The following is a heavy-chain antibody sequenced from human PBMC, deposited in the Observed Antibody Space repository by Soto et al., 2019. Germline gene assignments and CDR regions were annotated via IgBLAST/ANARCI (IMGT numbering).Heavy chain of an antibody. V-gene: IGHV4-30-2*01. Sequence: PSETKSLTCSVSGVSLISDGYSWIWIRQPPGKGLQWIGHIYEGGNTYYTPSLESRVAISTDKSKNQFSLRLSSVTAADTAVYYCVRRSPEDAFDIWGQGTMVTVSS. CDR1: GVSLISDGYS. CDR2: IYEGGNT. J-gene: IGHJ3*02. CDR3: VRRSPEDAFDI.